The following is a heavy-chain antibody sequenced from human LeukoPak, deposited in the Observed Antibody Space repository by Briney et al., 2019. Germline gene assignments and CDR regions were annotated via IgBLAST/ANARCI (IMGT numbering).Heavy chain of an antibody. CDR3: ARGGRITIFGGVRNAFDI. V-gene: IGHV1-69*05. CDR2: IIPIFGTA. CDR1: GGTFSSYA. D-gene: IGHD3-3*01. Sequence: ASVKVSCKASGGTFSSYAISWVRQAPGQGLEWMGGIIPIFGTANYAQKFQGRVTITTDESTSTAYMELSSLRSEDTAVYYCARGGRITIFGGVRNAFDIWGQGTMVTVSS. J-gene: IGHJ3*02.